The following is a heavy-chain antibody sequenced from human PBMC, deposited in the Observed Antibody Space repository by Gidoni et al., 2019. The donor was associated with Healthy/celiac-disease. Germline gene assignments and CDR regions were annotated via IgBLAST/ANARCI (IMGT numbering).Heavy chain of an antibody. V-gene: IGHV3-33*01. CDR3: ARENQDYDFWSGYSGVRSRNWFDP. J-gene: IGHJ5*02. CDR2: IWYDGSNN. Sequence: QVQLVESGGGVVQPGRSLRRSCAASGFTFSSYGMHWVRQAPGKGLEWVAFIWYDGSNNYYADSVKGRFTISRDNSKNTLYLQMNSLRAEDTAVYYCARENQDYDFWSGYSGVRSRNWFDPWGQGTLVTVSS. CDR1: GFTFSSYG. D-gene: IGHD3-3*01.